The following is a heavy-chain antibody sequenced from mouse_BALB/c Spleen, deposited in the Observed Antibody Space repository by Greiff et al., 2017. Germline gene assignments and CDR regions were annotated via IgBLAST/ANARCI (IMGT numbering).Heavy chain of an antibody. Sequence: DVHLVESGGGLVKPGGSLKLSCAASGFAFSSYDMSWVRQTPEKRLEWVAYISSGGGSTYYPDTVKGRFTISRDNAKNTLYLQMSSLKAEDTAMYYCARRRHYYAMDYWGQGTSVTVSS. J-gene: IGHJ4*01. V-gene: IGHV5-12-1*01. CDR1: GFAFSSYD. CDR3: ARRRHYYAMDY. CDR2: ISSGGGST.